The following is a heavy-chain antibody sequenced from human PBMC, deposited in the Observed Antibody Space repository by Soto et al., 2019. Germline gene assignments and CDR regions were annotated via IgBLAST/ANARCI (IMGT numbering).Heavy chain of an antibody. CDR1: GGSISSGGYY. CDR2: IYYSGST. D-gene: IGHD2-15*01. J-gene: IGHJ5*02. Sequence: SETLSRTCTVSGGSISSGGYYWIWIRQHPGKGLEWIGYIYYSGSTYYNPSLKSRVTISVDTSKNQFSLKLSSVTAADTAVYYCAREIVVVVAARSNWFDPWGQGTLVTVSS. CDR3: AREIVVVVAARSNWFDP. V-gene: IGHV4-31*03.